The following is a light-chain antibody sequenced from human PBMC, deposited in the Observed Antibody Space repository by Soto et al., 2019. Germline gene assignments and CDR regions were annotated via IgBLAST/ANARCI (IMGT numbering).Light chain of an antibody. CDR1: QSVSNYY. V-gene: IGKV3-20*01. Sequence: VFTKSPSTLSHSPCSRSAFFFMASQSVSNYYLSWYQKQPGQAPRLLIYGASNRATGIPDRFSGSGSGADFILTISRLDPEYSALYYCQQYGSSGTFGRGTKVDIK. CDR3: QQYGSSGT. J-gene: IGKJ4*02. CDR2: GAS.